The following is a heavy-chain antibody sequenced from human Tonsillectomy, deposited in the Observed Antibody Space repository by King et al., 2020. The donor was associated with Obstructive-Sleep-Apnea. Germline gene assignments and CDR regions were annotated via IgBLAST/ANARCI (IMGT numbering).Heavy chain of an antibody. Sequence: VQLVESGGGLVQPGRSLRLSCAASGFTFDDYAMHWGRQAPGKGLEWVSGIRWNCGSTGYADSVKGRFTISRDSAKNSLYLQMSSLTAEDTAFYYCVKDKNSGWYVDYFDYWGRGTLVTVSS. D-gene: IGHD6-19*01. CDR1: GFTFDDYA. CDR3: VKDKNSGWYVDYFDY. J-gene: IGHJ4*02. CDR2: IRWNCGST. V-gene: IGHV3-9*01.